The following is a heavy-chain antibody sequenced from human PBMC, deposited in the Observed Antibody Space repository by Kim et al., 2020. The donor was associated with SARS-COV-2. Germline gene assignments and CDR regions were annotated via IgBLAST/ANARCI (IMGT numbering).Heavy chain of an antibody. CDR2: MYYSGST. CDR1: GGSINNGDYY. Sequence: SENLSLTCTVPGGSINNGDYYWSWVRQPPGNGLEWIGYMYYSGSTYHNPSLKSRVTMSLDTSKNQFSLTLTSLTAADSALYYCATFYTSSFYFDYWGQGTLVTVSS. D-gene: IGHD6-13*01. J-gene: IGHJ4*02. CDR3: ATFYTSSFYFDY. V-gene: IGHV4-30-4*01.